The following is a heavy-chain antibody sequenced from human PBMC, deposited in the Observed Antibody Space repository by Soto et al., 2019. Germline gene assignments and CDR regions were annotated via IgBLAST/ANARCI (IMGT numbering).Heavy chain of an antibody. J-gene: IGHJ4*02. V-gene: IGHV3-33*01. D-gene: IGHD2-21*01. CDR3: ARDGHGVTTLWGFLDY. Sequence: QVQMVESGGGVVQPGGSLRLSCAVSESIFRGYGMHWVRQAPGKGLEWVAIIRFDGSNIHYADYVMGRFTISRDNSKNMLYLEMNNLRVEDTAVYYSARDGHGVTTLWGFLDYWGQGPLVTVSA. CDR1: ESIFRGYG. CDR2: IRFDGSNI.